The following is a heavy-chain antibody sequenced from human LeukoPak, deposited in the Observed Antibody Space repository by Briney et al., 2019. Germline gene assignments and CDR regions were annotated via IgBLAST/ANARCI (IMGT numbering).Heavy chain of an antibody. CDR2: ISGSGGST. CDR3: AKSDDSSGYSPEDY. V-gene: IGHV3-23*01. D-gene: IGHD3-22*01. Sequence: GSLRLSCAASGFTFSSYAMSWVRQAPGKGLEWVSAISGSGGSTYYADSVKGRFTISRDNSKNTLCLQVNSLRAEDTAVYYCAKSDDSSGYSPEDYWGQGTLVTVSS. CDR1: GFTFSSYA. J-gene: IGHJ4*02.